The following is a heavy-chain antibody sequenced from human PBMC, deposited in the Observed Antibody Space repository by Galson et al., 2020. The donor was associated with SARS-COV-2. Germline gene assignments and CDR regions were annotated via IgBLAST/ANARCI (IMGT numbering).Heavy chain of an antibody. V-gene: IGHV3-11*01. CDR1: GFTFSDSY. CDR3: ARFEGDPSYYNYYGMDV. D-gene: IGHD2-21*02. J-gene: IGHJ6*02. CDR2: ISSSGYTK. Sequence: GGSLRLSCAASGFTFSDSYMTWIRQAPGKGLEWVSYISSSGYTKHYADSVRGRFTIPRDNANNPLFLQMNSLRAEETAVYYCARFEGDPSYYNYYGMDVWGQGTTVTVSS.